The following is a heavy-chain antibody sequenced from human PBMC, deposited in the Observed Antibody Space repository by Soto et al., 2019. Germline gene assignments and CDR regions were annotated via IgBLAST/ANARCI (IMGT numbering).Heavy chain of an antibody. Sequence: GGSLRLSCVASGFTFNLYTMHWLRQAPGKGLEWVAVISGDGNTQYYADSVKGRFTISRDNSKNTLYLQMNSLRAEDTAVYYCASNLYDSSGYYLFDYWGQGTLVTVSS. CDR2: ISGDGNTQ. CDR3: ASNLYDSSGYYLFDY. J-gene: IGHJ4*02. CDR1: GFTFNLYT. V-gene: IGHV3-30*14. D-gene: IGHD3-22*01.